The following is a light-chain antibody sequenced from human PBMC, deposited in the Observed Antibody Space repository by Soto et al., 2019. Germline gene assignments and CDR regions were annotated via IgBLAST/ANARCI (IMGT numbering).Light chain of an antibody. V-gene: IGLV2-14*01. J-gene: IGLJ2*01. CDR2: DVS. CDR3: TSYSRITTLEV. CDR1: SNDIGGYNL. Sequence: QSALTQPASVSGSPGQSITISCTGTSNDIGGYNLVSWFQQHPGKAPKLMIYDVSNRPSGVSNRFSGSKSGNPASLTISGLQAEDEADYYCTSYSRITTLEVFGGGTKLTVL.